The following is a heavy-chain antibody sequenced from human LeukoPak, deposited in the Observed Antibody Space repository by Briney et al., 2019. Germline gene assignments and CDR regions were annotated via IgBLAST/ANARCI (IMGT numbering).Heavy chain of an antibody. J-gene: IGHJ6*02. CDR2: ISYDGSNK. CDR3: AKGPLWFGESPYGMDV. CDR1: GFTFSSYG. V-gene: IGHV3-30*18. D-gene: IGHD3-10*01. Sequence: PGGSLRLSCAASGFTFSSYGMHWVRQAPGKGLEWVAVISYDGSNKYYADSVKGRFTISRDNSKNTLYLQMNSLRAEDTAVYYCAKGPLWFGESPYGMDVWGQGTTVTVSS.